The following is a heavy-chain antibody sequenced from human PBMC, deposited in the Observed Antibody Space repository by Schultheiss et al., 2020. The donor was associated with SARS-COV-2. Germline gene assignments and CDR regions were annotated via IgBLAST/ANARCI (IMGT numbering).Heavy chain of an antibody. V-gene: IGHV4-34*01. CDR3: ARDCIGGSCQPLNY. CDR1: GGSFSGYY. CDR2: INHSGST. Sequence: SETLSLTCAVYGGSFSGYYWSWIRQPPGKGLEWIGEINHSGSTNYNPSLKSRVTISVDTSKNQFSLKLSSVTAADTTVYYCARDCIGGSCQPLNYWGQGTLVTVSS. D-gene: IGHD2-15*01. J-gene: IGHJ4*02.